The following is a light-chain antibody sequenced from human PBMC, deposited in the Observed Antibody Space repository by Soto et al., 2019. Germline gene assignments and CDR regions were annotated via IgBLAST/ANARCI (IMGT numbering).Light chain of an antibody. CDR1: QGISSA. CDR3: QQFNSYPLT. Sequence: AIQLTQSPSSLSASVGDRVTITCRASQGISSALAWYQQKPGKAPKLLIYDASSLESGVPSRFSGSGSETDFTHTISIHQPEDVAAYYCQQFNSYPLTFGGGTKVEIK. CDR2: DAS. J-gene: IGKJ4*01. V-gene: IGKV1-13*02.